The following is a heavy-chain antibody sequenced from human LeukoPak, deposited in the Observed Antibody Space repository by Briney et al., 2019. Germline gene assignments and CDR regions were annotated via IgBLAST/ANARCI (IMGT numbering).Heavy chain of an antibody. V-gene: IGHV4-59*08. Sequence: PSETLSLTCKVSDGSISSHYWSWIRQPPGKGLEWIGHFAYSGTTSYNASLKSRVTISVDTSKNQFSLKLTSVTAADTAVYYCARRNTADASIDFWGQGTLVIASS. J-gene: IGHJ4*02. CDR1: DGSISSHY. D-gene: IGHD2/OR15-2a*01. CDR3: ARRNTADASIDF. CDR2: FAYSGTT.